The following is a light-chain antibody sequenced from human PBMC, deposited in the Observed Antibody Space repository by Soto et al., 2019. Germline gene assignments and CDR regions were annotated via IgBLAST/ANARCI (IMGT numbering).Light chain of an antibody. CDR1: QSVSSY. Sequence: EIVLTQSPATLSLSPGERATLSCRASQSVSSYLAWYQQKPGQAPRLLIYGASNRATGIPARFSGSGSGTDFTLPISSLEPEDFAVYYCQQRSNWPPKVTFGGGTKVEIK. CDR3: QQRSNWPPKVT. J-gene: IGKJ4*01. V-gene: IGKV3-11*01. CDR2: GAS.